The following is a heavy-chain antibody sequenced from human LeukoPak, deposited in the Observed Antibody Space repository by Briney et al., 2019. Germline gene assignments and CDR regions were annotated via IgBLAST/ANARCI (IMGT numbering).Heavy chain of an antibody. V-gene: IGHV4-34*01. CDR1: GGSFSGYY. CDR2: INHSGST. CDR3: ARGLELMITFGGVIAYFDY. J-gene: IGHJ4*02. D-gene: IGHD3-16*02. Sequence: SETLSLTCAVYGGSFSGYYWSWIRQPPGKGLEWIGEINHSGSTNYNPSLKSRVTISVDTSKNQFSLKLSSVTAADTAVYYCARGLELMITFGGVIAYFDYWGQGTLATVSS.